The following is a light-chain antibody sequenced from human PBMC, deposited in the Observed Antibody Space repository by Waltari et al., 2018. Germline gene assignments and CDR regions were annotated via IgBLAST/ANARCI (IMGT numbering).Light chain of an antibody. Sequence: DIVMTQSPLSLPVTPGEPASISCRSSQSLLHSNGYTYLDWYLQKPGQSPQLLIYLGSNRASGVPDRFSGSGSGTDFTLKISRVEAEDVGVYYCMQVLQSPTFGGGTKVEIK. J-gene: IGKJ4*01. CDR1: QSLLHSNGYTY. CDR2: LGS. V-gene: IGKV2-28*01. CDR3: MQVLQSPT.